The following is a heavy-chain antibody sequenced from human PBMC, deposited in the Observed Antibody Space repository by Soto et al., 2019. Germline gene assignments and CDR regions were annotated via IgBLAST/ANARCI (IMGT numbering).Heavy chain of an antibody. V-gene: IGHV4-30-2*01. CDR1: GGSISSGGYS. D-gene: IGHD6-6*01. CDR2: ISHSGST. J-gene: IGHJ4*02. CDR3: ASGSHVPNY. Sequence: QLQLQESGSGLVKPSQTLSLTCAVSGGSISSGGYSWSWIRQPPGKGLEWIGYISHSGSTSSNPSLKSRVTGSVDRSKNQFSLKLSSVTAADTAVYFCASGSHVPNYWGQGTLVTVSS.